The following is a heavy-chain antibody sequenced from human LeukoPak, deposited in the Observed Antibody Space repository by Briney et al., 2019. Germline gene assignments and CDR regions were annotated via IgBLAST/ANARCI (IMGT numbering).Heavy chain of an antibody. Sequence: GASVKVSCKASGYTFTGYYMHWVRQAPRQGLEWMGIINPSGGSTSYAQKFQGRVTMTRDTSTSTVYMELSSLRSEDTAVYYCAREDYGDPYGMDVWGQGTTVTVSS. D-gene: IGHD4-17*01. V-gene: IGHV1-46*01. J-gene: IGHJ6*02. CDR1: GYTFTGYY. CDR2: INPSGGST. CDR3: AREDYGDPYGMDV.